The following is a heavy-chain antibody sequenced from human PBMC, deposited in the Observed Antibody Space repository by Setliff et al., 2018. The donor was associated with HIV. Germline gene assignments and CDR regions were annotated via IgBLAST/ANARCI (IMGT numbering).Heavy chain of an antibody. Sequence: PSETLSLTCTVSGSSIRSYYWNWIRQPAGKGLEWIGRLFTSGSTSYNPSLKSRVTMSVDTSKNQFSLKLRSVTAADTAVYYCASETVSGTIDYWGQGTLVTVSS. J-gene: IGHJ4*01. CDR1: GSSIRSYY. CDR2: LFTSGST. CDR3: ASETVSGTIDY. D-gene: IGHD6-19*01. V-gene: IGHV4-4*07.